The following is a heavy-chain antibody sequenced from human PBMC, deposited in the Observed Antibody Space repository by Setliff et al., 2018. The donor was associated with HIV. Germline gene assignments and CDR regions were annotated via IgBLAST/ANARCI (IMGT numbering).Heavy chain of an antibody. J-gene: IGHJ4*01. CDR2: IYYRGST. D-gene: IGHD3-9*01. Sequence: SETLSLTCTVSGGSIRSYYWSWIRQPPGKGLEWIGYIYYRGSTNYNPSLKSRVTISLDSSKDQFSLKLNSVTAADTAVYYCASTARYYDPLTGYSNQGYFDHWGLGTLVTVS. CDR1: GGSIRSYY. CDR3: ASTARYYDPLTGYSNQGYFDH. V-gene: IGHV4-59*08.